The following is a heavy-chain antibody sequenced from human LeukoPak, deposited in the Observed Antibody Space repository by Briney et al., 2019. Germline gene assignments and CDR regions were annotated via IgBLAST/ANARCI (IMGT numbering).Heavy chain of an antibody. V-gene: IGHV3-21*01. Sequence: GGSLRLSCAASGFTFSSYTMNWVRQAPGKGLEWVSSISTSGTYIYYADSVKGRFTISTDNAKNSLYLQMNSLRAEDTAVYYCARDAWAFGSGPNYYYYYMDVWGKGTTVTVSS. CDR2: ISTSGTYI. CDR3: ARDAWAFGSGPNYYYYYMDV. CDR1: GFTFSSYT. J-gene: IGHJ6*03. D-gene: IGHD3-10*01.